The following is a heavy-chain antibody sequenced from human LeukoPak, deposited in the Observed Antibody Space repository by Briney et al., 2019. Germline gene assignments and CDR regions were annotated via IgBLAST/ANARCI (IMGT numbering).Heavy chain of an antibody. CDR1: GFTFSSYA. D-gene: IGHD1/OR15-1a*01. CDR2: ISGSGGST. V-gene: IGHV3-23*01. Sequence: PGGSLRLSCAASGFTFSSYAMSWVRQAPGKGLEWVSAISGSGGSTYYADSVKGRFTISRDNSKNTLYLQVNSLRAEDTAVYYCAKMRAERTSAAINYWGKGTLVTVSS. J-gene: IGHJ4*02. CDR3: AKMRAERTSAAINY.